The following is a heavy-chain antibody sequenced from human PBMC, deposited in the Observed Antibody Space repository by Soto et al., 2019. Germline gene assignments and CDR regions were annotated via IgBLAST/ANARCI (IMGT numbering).Heavy chain of an antibody. Sequence: QVQLGQSGAEVKKPGSSVKVSCKSSGGSFRTYAXSWXXQAPGQGPEWMGAIMSVFGSATYAQRFQGRVXXXXXXXXXXXXXXXXXXXXXXXXXXXXXASRGFYEAMSVWGQGTTVTVSS. J-gene: IGHJ6*02. V-gene: IGHV1-69*01. D-gene: IGHD3-16*01. CDR3: XASRGFYEAMSV. CDR2: IMSVFGSA. CDR1: GGSFRTYA.